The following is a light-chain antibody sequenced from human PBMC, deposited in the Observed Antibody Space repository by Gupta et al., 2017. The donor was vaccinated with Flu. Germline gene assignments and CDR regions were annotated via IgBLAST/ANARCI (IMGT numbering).Light chain of an antibody. Sequence: IHMTQSPSSLSASVGYRVTITCRASQSISSYLNWYQQKPRKAPKLLIYAASSWQSGVPARFSGSGDGTDLTLTISSRQQEDCAAYYCQQSNSNPMYTFGQGTKLEIK. V-gene: IGKV1-39*01. CDR1: QSISSY. CDR3: QQSNSNPMYT. J-gene: IGKJ2*01. CDR2: AAS.